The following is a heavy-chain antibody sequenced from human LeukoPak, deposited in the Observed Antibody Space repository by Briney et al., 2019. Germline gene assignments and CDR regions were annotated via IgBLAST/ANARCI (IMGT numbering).Heavy chain of an antibody. D-gene: IGHD3-3*01. CDR1: GGSISSSSYY. Sequence: EPSETLSLTCTVSGGSISSSSYYWGWIRQPPGKGLEWIGSIYHSGSTYYNPSLKSRVTISVDTSKSQFSLRLTSVTAADTAVYYCARHVRFLEWLSSYYFDYWGQGTLVTVSS. CDR2: IYHSGST. V-gene: IGHV4-39*01. CDR3: ARHVRFLEWLSSYYFDY. J-gene: IGHJ4*02.